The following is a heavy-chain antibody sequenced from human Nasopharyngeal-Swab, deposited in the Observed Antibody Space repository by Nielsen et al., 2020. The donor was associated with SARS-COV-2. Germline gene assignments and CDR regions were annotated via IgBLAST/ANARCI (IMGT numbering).Heavy chain of an antibody. D-gene: IGHD3-3*01. Sequence: WIRQPPGKGLEWIGYIYYSGSTYYNPSLKSRVTISVDTSKSQFSLKLSSVTAADTAVYYCARVGGLWSAGFYYYYMDVWGKGTTVTVSS. CDR2: IYYSGST. V-gene: IGHV4-30-4*01. J-gene: IGHJ6*03. CDR3: ARVGGLWSAGFYYYYMDV.